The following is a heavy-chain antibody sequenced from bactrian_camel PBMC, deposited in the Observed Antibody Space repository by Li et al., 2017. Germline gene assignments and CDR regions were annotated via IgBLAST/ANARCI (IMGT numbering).Heavy chain of an antibody. CDR2: IYTGSGNT. J-gene: IGHJ4*01. CDR1: GYSSNTFC. D-gene: IGHD1*01. V-gene: IGHV3S54*01. CDR3: ARRVTSTCTTMTYANFPY. Sequence: HVQLVEYGGASVESGGSLRLSCAASGYSSNTFCMGWFRRVPGKEREGIASIYTGSGNTYYADSVKGRFTISADNAKNTLFLQMNSLRPEDTGMYYCARRVTSTCTTMTYANFPYWGQGTQVTVS.